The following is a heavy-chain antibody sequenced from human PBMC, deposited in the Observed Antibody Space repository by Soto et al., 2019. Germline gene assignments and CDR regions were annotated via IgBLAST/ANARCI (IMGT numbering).Heavy chain of an antibody. J-gene: IGHJ4*02. CDR3: TSSSGYDYDGVVDY. D-gene: IGHD5-12*01. Sequence: EVQLVESGGGLVQPGGSLKLSCAASGFTFSGSAMHWVRQASGKGLEWVGRIRSKANSYETAYAASMKGRFTISRDDSKNTAYLQMNSLKTEDTAVDYCTSSSGYDYDGVVDYWGQGTLVTVSS. V-gene: IGHV3-73*01. CDR1: GFTFSGSA. CDR2: IRSKANSYET.